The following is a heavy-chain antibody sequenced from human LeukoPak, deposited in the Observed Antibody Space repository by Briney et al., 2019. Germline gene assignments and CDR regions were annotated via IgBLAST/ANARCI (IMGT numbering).Heavy chain of an antibody. Sequence: SETLSLTCTVSGYSISSGYYWGWIRQPPGKGLEWIGSIYHSGSTYYNPSLKSRVTISVDTSKNQFSLKLSSVTAADTAVYYCARTASDLVYSSSSYNAFDIWGQGTMVTVSS. CDR3: ARTASDLVYSSSSYNAFDI. D-gene: IGHD6-13*01. CDR1: GYSISSGYY. J-gene: IGHJ3*02. CDR2: IYHSGST. V-gene: IGHV4-38-2*02.